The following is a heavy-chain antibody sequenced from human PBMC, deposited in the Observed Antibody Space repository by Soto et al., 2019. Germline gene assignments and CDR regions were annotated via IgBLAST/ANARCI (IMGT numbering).Heavy chain of an antibody. CDR2: VSETGTVT. CDR3: VTGSSGTRGEDF. J-gene: IGHJ4*02. V-gene: IGHV3-23*01. CDR1: GINLINHA. D-gene: IGHD3-16*01. Sequence: GVLRLSCVASGINLINHAMTWVRQAPGKGLEWVSTVSETGTVTYYADSVKGRFTISRDNSRNTLYLQLNNLRAEDTAVYYCVTGSSGTRGEDFWGPGALVTVSS.